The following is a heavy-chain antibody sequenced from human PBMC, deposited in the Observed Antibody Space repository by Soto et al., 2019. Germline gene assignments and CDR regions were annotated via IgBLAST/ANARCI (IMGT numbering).Heavy chain of an antibody. J-gene: IGHJ5*02. CDR2: VEDGGHT. CDR3: ARGQGGGVATP. V-gene: IGHV4-34*01. Sequence: QVQLQQWGAGLLKPSETLFLNCAVNGGSLSGYYWSWIRQPPGKGLEWIGEVEDGGHTNYSPSLRCRVSISALQANNQVPVRVDSGLAADTGVDQWARGQGGGVATPWVQGRLVTVSS. D-gene: IGHD5-12*01. CDR1: GGSLSGYY.